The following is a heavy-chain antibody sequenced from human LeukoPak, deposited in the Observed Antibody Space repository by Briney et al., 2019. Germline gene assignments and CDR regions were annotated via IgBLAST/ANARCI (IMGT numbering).Heavy chain of an antibody. CDR1: GFAISRSW. V-gene: IGHV3-7*01. D-gene: IGHD3-16*01. CDR2: IQPDGSEQ. CDR3: ASQSFARFDP. Sequence: GGSLRLSCVASGFAISRSWMSWVRQAPGKGLEWVGNIQPDGSEQYPVDSVKGRFTISRDNSRNSLFLQMSSLRVEDTAVYYCASQSFARFDPWGQGTLVTVSS. J-gene: IGHJ5*02.